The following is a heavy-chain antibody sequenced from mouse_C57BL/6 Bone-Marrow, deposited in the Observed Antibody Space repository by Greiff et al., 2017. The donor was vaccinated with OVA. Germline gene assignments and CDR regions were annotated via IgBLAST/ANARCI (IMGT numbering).Heavy chain of an antibody. V-gene: IGHV3-6*01. CDR2: ISYDGSN. D-gene: IGHD2-3*01. Sequence: EVQLVESGPGLVKPSQSLSLTCSVTGYSITSGYYWYWIRQFPGNKLEWMGYISYDGSNNYNPSLKNRISITRDTSKNQFFLKLNSVTTEDTATYYCASYDGYFHWYFDVWGTGTTVTVSS. J-gene: IGHJ1*03. CDR1: GYSITSGYY. CDR3: ASYDGYFHWYFDV.